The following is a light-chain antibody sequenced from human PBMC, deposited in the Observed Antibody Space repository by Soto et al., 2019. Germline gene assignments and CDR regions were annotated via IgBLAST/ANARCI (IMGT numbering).Light chain of an antibody. CDR1: QSISGC. CDR2: AAS. Sequence: EIQMTQSPSYLSTSVGDSITITCRASQSISGCLNWYRQKPGKAPKLLIYAASSLQSGVPSRFSGSGSGTDFTLTISSLQPEDFATYYCQQLLSYPITFGQGTRLEIK. CDR3: QQLLSYPIT. J-gene: IGKJ5*01. V-gene: IGKV1-39*01.